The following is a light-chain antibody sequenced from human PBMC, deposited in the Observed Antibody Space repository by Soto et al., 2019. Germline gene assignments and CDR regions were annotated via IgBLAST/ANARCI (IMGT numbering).Light chain of an antibody. J-gene: IGKJ2*01. CDR1: QSVLYSSNNKNY. CDR3: QQYYSTPPYT. V-gene: IGKV4-1*01. Sequence: DIVMTQSPDSLAVSLGERATINCKSSQSVLYSSNNKNYLAWYQQKPGQPTKLLIYWASTRESGVPDRFSGSGFGTDFTITICSRQAEDVAVYYGQQYYSTPPYTFCQGIKLEIK. CDR2: WAS.